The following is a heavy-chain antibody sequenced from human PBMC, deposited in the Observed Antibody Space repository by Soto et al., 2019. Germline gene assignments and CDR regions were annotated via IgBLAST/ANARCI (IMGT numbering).Heavy chain of an antibody. CDR1: GFTFSSYG. J-gene: IGHJ3*02. D-gene: IGHD4-17*01. CDR2: ISYDGSNK. V-gene: IGHV3-30*18. CDR3: AKGDYGDYGWSAFDI. Sequence: QVQLVESGGGVVQPGRSLRLSCAASGFTFSSYGMHWVRQAPGKGLEWVAVISYDGSNKYYADSVKGRFTISRDNSKNTLYLQMKSLRAEDAAVYYCAKGDYGDYGWSAFDIWGQGTMVTVSS.